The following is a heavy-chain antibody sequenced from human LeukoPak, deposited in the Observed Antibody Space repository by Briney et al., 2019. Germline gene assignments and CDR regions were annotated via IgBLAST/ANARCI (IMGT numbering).Heavy chain of an antibody. CDR2: INPNSGGT. CDR1: GYTFTGYY. Sequence: ASVKVSCKASGYTFTGYYIHWVRQAPGQGLEWMGWINPNSGGTNYAQKFQGRVTMTRDTSISTAYMELSRLRSDDTAVYYCARDFTSSAMIVVVIPYFDYWGQGTLVTVSS. CDR3: ARDFTSSAMIVVVIPYFDY. D-gene: IGHD3-22*01. J-gene: IGHJ4*02. V-gene: IGHV1-2*02.